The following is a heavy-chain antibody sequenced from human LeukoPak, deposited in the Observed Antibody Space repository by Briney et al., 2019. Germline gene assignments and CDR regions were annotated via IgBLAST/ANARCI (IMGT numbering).Heavy chain of an antibody. Sequence: GGSLRLSCAASGFTFSSYEMNWVRQAPGKGLEWVSYISSSGGTIYYADSVKGRFTISRDNAKNSLYLQMNSLRAEDTAVYYCARVWLRSIGVHPWGQGTLVTVSS. V-gene: IGHV3-48*03. CDR2: ISSSGGTI. J-gene: IGHJ5*02. D-gene: IGHD3-10*01. CDR1: GFTFSSYE. CDR3: ARVWLRSIGVHP.